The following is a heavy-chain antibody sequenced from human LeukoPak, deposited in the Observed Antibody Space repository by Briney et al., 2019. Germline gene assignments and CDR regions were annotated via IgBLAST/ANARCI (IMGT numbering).Heavy chain of an antibody. Sequence: PGGSLRLSCAASGFSVTNNYMSWVRQAPGKGLEWVAVFYSAGSTYYADSVKGRFTISRDNSKNTLYLQMNSLRAEDTAVYYCARGITMVRGAPPDYWGQGTLVTVSS. D-gene: IGHD3-10*01. J-gene: IGHJ4*02. CDR1: GFSVTNNY. CDR2: FYSAGST. V-gene: IGHV3-66*01. CDR3: ARGITMVRGAPPDY.